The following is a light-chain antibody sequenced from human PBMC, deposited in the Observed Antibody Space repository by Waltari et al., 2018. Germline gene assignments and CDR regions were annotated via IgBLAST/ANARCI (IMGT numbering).Light chain of an antibody. Sequence: VLTPSPGTLSLSPGEKAILSFRASQSRNVAYVAWYQHKSGQAPRLLLYGALDRAADIPDRFRGSGSGTDFTLTITRLEPDEFAVYYGQQYDTSPGTFGQGTRLEMK. J-gene: IGKJ2*01. V-gene: IGKV3-20*01. CDR3: QQYDTSPGT. CDR1: QSRNVAY. CDR2: GAL.